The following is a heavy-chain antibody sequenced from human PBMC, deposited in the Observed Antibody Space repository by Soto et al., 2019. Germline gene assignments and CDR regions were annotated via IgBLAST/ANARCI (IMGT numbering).Heavy chain of an antibody. J-gene: IGHJ6*02. CDR3: AKDLRTSTNYNYGMDV. CDR1: GFTFSTYA. V-gene: IGHV3-23*01. CDR2: ISASGGST. Sequence: EVQLLESGGGLVQPGGSLRLSCAASGFTFSTYAMSWVRQAPGKGLEWVSVISASGGSTFYADSVKGRFTVSRDNSRNTLYLQVISLRVDDTAVYYCAKDLRTSTNYNYGMDVWGQGTTVTVSS.